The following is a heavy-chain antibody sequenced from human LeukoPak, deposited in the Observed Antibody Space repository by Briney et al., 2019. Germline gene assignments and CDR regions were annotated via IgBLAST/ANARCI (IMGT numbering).Heavy chain of an antibody. Sequence: ASVKDSCKASGYTFTSCGISWVRQAPGQGLEWMGWISAYNGNTNYAQKIQGRVTMTTDTSTSTAYMELRRLRSDDTAVYYCARAQVEWEYNWFDPWGQGTLVTVSS. D-gene: IGHD1-26*01. CDR2: ISAYNGNT. J-gene: IGHJ5*02. CDR3: ARAQVEWEYNWFDP. CDR1: GYTFTSCG. V-gene: IGHV1-18*01.